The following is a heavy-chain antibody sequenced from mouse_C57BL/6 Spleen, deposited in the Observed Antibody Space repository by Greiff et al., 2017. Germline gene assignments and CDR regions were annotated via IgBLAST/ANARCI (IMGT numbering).Heavy chain of an antibody. CDR1: GYTFTDYN. CDR2: INPNNGGT. J-gene: IGHJ3*01. D-gene: IGHD2-4*01. Sequence: VQLQQSGPELVKPGASVKMSCKASGYTFTDYNMHWVKQSHGKSLEWIGYINPNNGGTSYNQKFKGKATLTVNKSSSTAYMELRSLTSEDSAVYYCARRYDYDGEFAYWGQGTLVTVSA. V-gene: IGHV1-22*01. CDR3: ARRYDYDGEFAY.